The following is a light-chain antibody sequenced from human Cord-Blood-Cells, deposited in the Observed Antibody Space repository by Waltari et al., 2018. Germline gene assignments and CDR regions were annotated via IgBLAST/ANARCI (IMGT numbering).Light chain of an antibody. J-gene: IGLJ2*01. Sequence: NFMLTQPHSVSESPGKTVTISCTRSSGSIASNYVQWYQQRLGSSPTTVIYEDNQSPSGVPDRFSGSIDSSSNSASLTISGLKTEDEADYYCQSYDSSNHVVFGGGTKLTVL. CDR3: QSYDSSNHVV. CDR1: SGSIASNY. V-gene: IGLV6-57*01. CDR2: EDN.